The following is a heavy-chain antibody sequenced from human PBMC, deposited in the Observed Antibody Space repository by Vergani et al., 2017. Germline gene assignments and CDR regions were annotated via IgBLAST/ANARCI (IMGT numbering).Heavy chain of an antibody. Sequence: QVQLVQSGAEVMKPGSSVKVSCKASGGTFSSYAISWVRQAPGQGLEWMGGIIPIFGTATCAQKFQGRVTSTADESTSTAYMELSSLRSEDTAVYYCARSPLSYSSSPKYYFDYWGQGTLVTVSS. CDR2: IIPIFGTA. CDR1: GGTFSSYA. V-gene: IGHV1-69*01. D-gene: IGHD6-6*01. J-gene: IGHJ4*02. CDR3: ARSPLSYSSSPKYYFDY.